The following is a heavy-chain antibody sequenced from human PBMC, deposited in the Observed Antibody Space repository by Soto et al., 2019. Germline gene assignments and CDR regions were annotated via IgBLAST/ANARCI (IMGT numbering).Heavy chain of an antibody. CDR3: GRVGAYFGKFDYFDS. Sequence: PGGSLRLSCSASGFNFNSYTMNWVRQAPGKGLEWVSSISRFSDRTYYADSVKGRFAIFRANAENSVYLQVNSLRAEDTAVYYWGRVGAYFGKFDYFDSGGQGTTGTVSS. D-gene: IGHD3-10*01. CDR2: ISRFSDRT. J-gene: IGHJ4*02. V-gene: IGHV3-21*06. CDR1: GFNFNSYT.